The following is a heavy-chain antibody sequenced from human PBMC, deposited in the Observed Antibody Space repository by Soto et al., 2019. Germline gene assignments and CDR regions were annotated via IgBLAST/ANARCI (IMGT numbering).Heavy chain of an antibody. J-gene: IGHJ4*02. CDR3: ARGGSGYTWFNEF. CDR2: IIPVFQTA. V-gene: IGHV1-69*13. CDR1: GGLFSSYP. Sequence: ASVKVSCKASGGLFSSYPISWVRQVPGQGLEWMGGIIPVFQTACYIQRFQGRVTITADESTNTAYMELSSLRSEDTAIYYCARGGSGYTWFNEFWGQGTLVTVSS. D-gene: IGHD3-22*01.